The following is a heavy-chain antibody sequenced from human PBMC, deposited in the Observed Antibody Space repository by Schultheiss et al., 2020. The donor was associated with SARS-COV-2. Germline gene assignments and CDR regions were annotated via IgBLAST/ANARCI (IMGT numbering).Heavy chain of an antibody. CDR2: ISYDGSNK. CDR1: GFTFSSYG. CDR3: AKLVVGATLGYYYYYGMDV. D-gene: IGHD1-26*01. V-gene: IGHV3-30*18. J-gene: IGHJ6*02. Sequence: GGSLRLSCAASGFTFSSYGMHWVRQAPGKGLEWVAVISYDGSNKYYADSVKGRFTISRDNSKNTLYLQMNSLRAEDTAVYYCAKLVVGATLGYYYYYGMDVWGQGTTVTVSS.